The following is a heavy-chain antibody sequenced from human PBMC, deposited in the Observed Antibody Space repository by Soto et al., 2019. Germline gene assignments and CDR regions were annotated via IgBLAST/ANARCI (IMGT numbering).Heavy chain of an antibody. CDR1: GFTFSSYS. CDR2: FRGSGDDGTT. V-gene: IGHV3-23*01. J-gene: IGHJ4*02. CDR3: AKKVNSGSGSQYFDY. Sequence: GGSLRLSSAASGFTFSSYSMSWVRQAAGKGLEWVSGFRGSGDDGTTYYADSVKGRFTISRDNSKNMLFLQINRLRAEDTAIYYCAKKVNSGSGSQYFDYWGQGTLVTVSS. D-gene: IGHD3-10*01.